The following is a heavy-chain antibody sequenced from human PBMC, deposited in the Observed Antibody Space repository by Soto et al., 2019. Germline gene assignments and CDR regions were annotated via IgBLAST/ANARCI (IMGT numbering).Heavy chain of an antibody. D-gene: IGHD1-26*01. CDR2: ISGSGAST. V-gene: IGHV3-23*01. CDR1: GFTFSSYA. Sequence: EVQLLESGGGLVQPGGSLRLSCAASGFTFSSYAMRWVRQAPGKGLEWVSAISGSGASTYYADSVKGRFTISRDNSKNTLYLQMNSLRAEDTAKYYCARRGSGSYYDYWGQGTLVTVSS. J-gene: IGHJ4*02. CDR3: ARRGSGSYYDY.